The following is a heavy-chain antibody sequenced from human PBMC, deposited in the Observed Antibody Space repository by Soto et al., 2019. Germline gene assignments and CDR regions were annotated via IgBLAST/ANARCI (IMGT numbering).Heavy chain of an antibody. CDR3: AREVGHMDV. D-gene: IGHD2-2*01. J-gene: IGHJ6*02. CDR1: GGTFSSYA. Sequence: QVQLVQSGAEVKKPGSSVKVSCKASGGTFSSYAISWVRQAPGQGLEWMGWVSPYNGDTTYAQNFQGRVTMTTDTSTRTAYMELRSLRSDDTAVYYCAREVGHMDVWGQGTTVTVSS. CDR2: VSPYNGDT. V-gene: IGHV1-18*01.